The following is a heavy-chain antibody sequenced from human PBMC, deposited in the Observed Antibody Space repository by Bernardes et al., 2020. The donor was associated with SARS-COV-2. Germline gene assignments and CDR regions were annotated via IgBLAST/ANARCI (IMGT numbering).Heavy chain of an antibody. CDR3: TKDKGSGSTEPSDD. D-gene: IGHD2-2*01. CDR2: IRGSGYST. CDR1: GFTFSSHA. Sequence: GGSLRLSCAGSGFTFSSHAMSWVRQAPGKGLEWVSSIRGSGYSTYYANSVKGRFTISSDISKNTLYLQMNSLTAEDTALYYCTKDKGSGSTEPSDDWGQGTLVTVSS. J-gene: IGHJ4*02. V-gene: IGHV3-23*01.